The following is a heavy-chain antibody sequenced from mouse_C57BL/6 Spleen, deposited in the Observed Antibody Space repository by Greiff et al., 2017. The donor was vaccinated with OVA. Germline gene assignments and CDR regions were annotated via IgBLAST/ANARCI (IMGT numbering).Heavy chain of an antibody. CDR3: ASITTVVAPFDY. V-gene: IGHV1-7*01. CDR1: GYTFTSYW. CDR2: INPSSGYT. J-gene: IGHJ2*01. Sequence: QVQLQQSGAELAKPGASVKLSCKASGYTFTSYWMHWVKQRPGQGLEWIGYINPSSGYTKYNQKFKDKATLTADKSSSTAYMQLSSLTYEDAAVYYCASITTVVAPFDYWGQGTTLTVSS. D-gene: IGHD1-1*01.